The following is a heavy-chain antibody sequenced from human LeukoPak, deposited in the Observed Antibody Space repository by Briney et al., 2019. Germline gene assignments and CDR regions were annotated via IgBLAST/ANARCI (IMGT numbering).Heavy chain of an antibody. D-gene: IGHD3-3*01. CDR3: ARDRSDFWSGYHPDY. CDR2: INSDGSST. Sequence: TGGSLRLSCAASGFTFSSYWMHWVRQAPGKGLVWVSRINSDGSSTSYADSVKGRFTIFRDNAKNTLYLQMNSLRAEDTAVYYCARDRSDFWSGYHPDYWGQGTLVTVSS. J-gene: IGHJ4*02. V-gene: IGHV3-74*01. CDR1: GFTFSSYW.